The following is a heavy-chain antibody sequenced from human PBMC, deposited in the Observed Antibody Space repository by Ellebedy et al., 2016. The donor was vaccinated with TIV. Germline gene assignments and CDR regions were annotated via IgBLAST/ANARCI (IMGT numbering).Heavy chain of an antibody. CDR3: ARGDLGGLVDPI. D-gene: IGHD1-26*01. V-gene: IGHV4-59*13. J-gene: IGHJ3*02. CDR2: LTHTGRT. Sequence: GSLRLSXTAPGASFNSYYWTWIRQPPGKGLEWVGHLTHTGRTNYNPSLQSRVAISLDSSKTQFSLELNSVTAADTAVYFCARGDLGGLVDPIWGQGTMVTVSS. CDR1: GASFNSYY.